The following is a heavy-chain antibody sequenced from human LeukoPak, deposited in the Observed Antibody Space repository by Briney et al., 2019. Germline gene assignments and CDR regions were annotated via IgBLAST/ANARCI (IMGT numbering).Heavy chain of an antibody. CDR2: IHYSGNT. J-gene: IGHJ5*02. D-gene: IGHD4-17*01. Sequence: SETLSLTCTVSGGSISIYYWSWIRQPPGKGLEWIGSIHYSGNTYYNPSLKSRVTISVDTSKNQFSLTLTSVTAADTSVYYCARRRGDGDYRPESWGQGTLVTVSS. V-gene: IGHV4-39*01. CDR3: ARRRGDGDYRPES. CDR1: GGSISIYY.